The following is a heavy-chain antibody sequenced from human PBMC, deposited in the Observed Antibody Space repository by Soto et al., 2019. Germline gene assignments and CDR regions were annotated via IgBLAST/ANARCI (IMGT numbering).Heavy chain of an antibody. V-gene: IGHV1-3*01. CDR3: ARGGATIFGVVRNDY. CDR2: INPGNGDT. CDR1: GYTFTTYP. D-gene: IGHD3-3*01. Sequence: ASVKVSCKASGYTFTTYPIHWVRQAPGQRLEWMGWINPGNGDTGLLQKFQGRVTMTRNTSISTAYMELSSLRSEDTAVYYCARGGATIFGVVRNDYWGQGTLVTVSS. J-gene: IGHJ4*02.